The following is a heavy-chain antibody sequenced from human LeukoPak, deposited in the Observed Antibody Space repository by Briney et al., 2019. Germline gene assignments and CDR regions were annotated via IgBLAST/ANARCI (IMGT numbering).Heavy chain of an antibody. Sequence: GGSLRLSCGASGFTFSSHAMSWVRQAPGKGLEWVSAINGSGSSTYYADSVKGRVSVSRDNSKNTLYLQMNSLRVEDTALYYCARDFWDDFEYFDLWGRGTLVTVSS. D-gene: IGHD3-3*01. CDR1: GFTFSSHA. CDR2: INGSGSST. J-gene: IGHJ2*01. CDR3: ARDFWDDFEYFDL. V-gene: IGHV3-23*01.